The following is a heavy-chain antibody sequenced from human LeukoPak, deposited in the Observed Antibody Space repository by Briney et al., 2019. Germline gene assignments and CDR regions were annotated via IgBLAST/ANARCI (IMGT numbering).Heavy chain of an antibody. CDR2: IHSTGST. CDR1: GGSVSGHF. D-gene: IGHD2-8*02. V-gene: IGHV4-59*08. CDR3: ARYHCPGGICDGFDV. J-gene: IGHJ3*01. Sequence: SETLSLTCAGSGGSVSGHFWSWIRQPPGKGLEWIGFIHSTGSTNYNPSLRSRVTMSIDTSTNQFSLKLTSVIAADTALFYCARYHCPGGICDGFDVWGQGTMVTVSS.